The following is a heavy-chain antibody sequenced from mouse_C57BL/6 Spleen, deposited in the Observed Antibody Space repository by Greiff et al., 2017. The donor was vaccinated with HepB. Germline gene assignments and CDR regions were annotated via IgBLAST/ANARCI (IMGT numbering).Heavy chain of an antibody. CDR2: ISDGGSYT. V-gene: IGHV5-4*01. CDR3: AGSITTYAMDY. Sequence: EVQLVESGGGLVKPGGSLKLSCAASGFTFSSYAMSWVRQTPEKRLEWVATISDGGSYTYYPDNVKGRFTISRDNAKNNLYLQMSHLKSEDTAMYYCAGSITTYAMDYWGQGTSVTVSS. J-gene: IGHJ4*01. D-gene: IGHD1-1*01. CDR1: GFTFSSYA.